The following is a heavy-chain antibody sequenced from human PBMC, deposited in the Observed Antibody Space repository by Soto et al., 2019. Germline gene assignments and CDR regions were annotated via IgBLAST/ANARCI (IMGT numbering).Heavy chain of an antibody. CDR2: INPSGGST. D-gene: IGHD2-2*03. CDR3: AAHVGYCSSTSCYLLDP. J-gene: IGHJ5*02. Sequence: ASVKVSCKASGYTFTSYYMHWVRQAPGQGLEWMGIINPSGGSTSYAQKFQGRVTMTRDTSTSTVYMELSSLRSEDTAVYYCAAHVGYCSSTSCYLLDPWGQGSLVTGSS. CDR1: GYTFTSYY. V-gene: IGHV1-46*03.